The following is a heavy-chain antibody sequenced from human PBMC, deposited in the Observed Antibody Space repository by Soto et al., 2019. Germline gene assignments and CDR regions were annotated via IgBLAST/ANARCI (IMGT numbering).Heavy chain of an antibody. D-gene: IGHD1-1*01. Sequence: DVQLVESGGGLIQPGGSLRLSCAAFGLTISGKKYVACVRQAPGGGLEGVSALYGVDGSFYADSVKGRFTTSSDSSKTTVYFQMNDLRPDDTAVYYMATWLEREHAYDLWGQGTTVTVSS. CDR2: LYGVDGS. CDR3: ATWLEREHAYDL. CDR1: GLTISGKKY. J-gene: IGHJ3*01. V-gene: IGHV3-53*01.